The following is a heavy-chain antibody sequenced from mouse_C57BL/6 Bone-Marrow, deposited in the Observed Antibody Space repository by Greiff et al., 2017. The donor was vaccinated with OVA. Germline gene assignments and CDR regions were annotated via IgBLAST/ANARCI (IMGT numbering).Heavy chain of an antibody. CDR3: ARVPSFTTVVENYFDY. V-gene: IGHV3-6*01. CDR2: ISYDGSN. Sequence: EVQLQESGPGLVKPSQSLSLTCSVTGYSITSGYYWNWIRQFPGNKLEWMGYISYDGSNNYNPSLKNRISITRDTSKNQFFLKLNSVTTEDTATYYCARVPSFTTVVENYFDYWGQGTTLSVSS. CDR1: GYSITSGYY. D-gene: IGHD1-1*01. J-gene: IGHJ2*01.